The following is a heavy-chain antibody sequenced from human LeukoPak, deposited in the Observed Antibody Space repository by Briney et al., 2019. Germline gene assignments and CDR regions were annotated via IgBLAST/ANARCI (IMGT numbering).Heavy chain of an antibody. V-gene: IGHV3-7*05. CDR1: GFTYSRYW. CDR2: INQDGSEK. J-gene: IGHJ4*02. D-gene: IGHD3-9*01. Sequence: GGSLRLSCATSGFTYSRYWMSWVRQAPGKGLEWVANINQDGSEKYYVDSVRGRFTISRDNAQKSMYLQMHSLRAEDTAVYYCARDLTAFDSWGQGTLVTVSS. CDR3: ARDLTAFDS.